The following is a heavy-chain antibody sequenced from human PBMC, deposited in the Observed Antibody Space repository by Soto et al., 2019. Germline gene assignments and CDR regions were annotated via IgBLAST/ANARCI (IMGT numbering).Heavy chain of an antibody. J-gene: IGHJ4*02. V-gene: IGHV3-74*01. CDR3: ASDAAADLKL. CDR2: INSDASII. CDR1: GITFRSYW. Sequence: EVQLVESGGGLVQPGGSLRLSCAVSGITFRSYWMHWIRQAPGKGLVWVSHINSDASIINYADSVKGRFTISRDNARNTILLEMNSLRVDDTAIYYWASDAAADLKLWGQGTLVTVAS. D-gene: IGHD3-10*01.